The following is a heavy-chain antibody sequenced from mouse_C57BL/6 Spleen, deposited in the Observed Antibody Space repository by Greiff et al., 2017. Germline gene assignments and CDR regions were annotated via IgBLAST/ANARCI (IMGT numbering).Heavy chain of an antibody. V-gene: IGHV1-61*01. J-gene: IGHJ3*01. CDR1: GYTFTSYW. CDR3: ASPHDGYYRFAY. D-gene: IGHD2-3*01. CDR2: IYPSDSET. Sequence: QVQLQQPGAELVRPGSSVKLSCKASGYTFTSYWMDWVKQRPGQGLEWIGNIYPSDSETHYNQKFKDKATLTVDKSSSTAYMQLSSLTSEDSAVYYCASPHDGYYRFAYWGQGTLVTVSA.